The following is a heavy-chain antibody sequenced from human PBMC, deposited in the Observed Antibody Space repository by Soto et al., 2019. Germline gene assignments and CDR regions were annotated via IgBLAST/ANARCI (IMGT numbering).Heavy chain of an antibody. CDR1: GFSLTTRGVG. Sequence: QITLKESGPTLVKPTQTLTLTCTFSGFSLTTRGVGVGWIRQPPGKALECLALIYWDDDKRYSPSLQSRLSIPKDTSKNQVVLTMTNVDPVDTAKYYCAHIPNYYQYDWFDPWGQGTLVSVSS. CDR3: AHIPNYYQYDWFDP. J-gene: IGHJ5*02. D-gene: IGHD3-16*01. CDR2: IYWDDDK. V-gene: IGHV2-5*02.